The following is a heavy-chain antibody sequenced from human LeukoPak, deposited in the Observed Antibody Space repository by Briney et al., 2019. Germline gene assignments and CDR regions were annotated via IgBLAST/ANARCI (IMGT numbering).Heavy chain of an antibody. D-gene: IGHD3-22*01. CDR3: ARGRLTYYYDSSGYPFDY. CDR1: GFTFSTYW. V-gene: IGHV3-7*01. CDR2: IKQDGSEK. Sequence: GGSLRLSCAASGFTFSTYWMIWVRQAPGKGLEWVANIKQDGSEKYYVDSVKGRFTISRDNAKNSLYLQMNSLRAEDTAVYYCARGRLTYYYDSSGYPFDYWGQGTLVTVSS. J-gene: IGHJ4*02.